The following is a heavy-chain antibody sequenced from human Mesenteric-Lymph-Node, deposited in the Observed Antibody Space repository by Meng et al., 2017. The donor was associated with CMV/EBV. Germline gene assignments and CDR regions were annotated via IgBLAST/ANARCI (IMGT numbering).Heavy chain of an antibody. CDR1: GGSISSGYY. CDR3: ARDRSGYVRLYYYYGMDV. J-gene: IGHJ6*02. CDR2: IWHSGST. Sequence: SETLSLTCTVSGGSISSGYYWGWIRQPPGKGLEWIASIWHSGSTYYNPSLRSRVTISVDTSKNQFSLRLSSVTAADTAVYYCARDRSGYVRLYYYYGMDVWGQGTTVTVSS. V-gene: IGHV4-38-2*02. D-gene: IGHD5-12*01.